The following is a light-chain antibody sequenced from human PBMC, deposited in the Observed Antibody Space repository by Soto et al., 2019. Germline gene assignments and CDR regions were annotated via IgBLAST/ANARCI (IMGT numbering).Light chain of an antibody. CDR3: RQYDSSPIT. Sequence: EIVLTQSPGTLSLSPGERATLSCRASQSVSSSYLAWYQQKPGQAPRLLIYGASSRATGIPDRFSGSGSGTHFTLTISRLEPEDFAAYYCRQYDSSPITFGQGTRLEIK. CDR1: QSVSSSY. J-gene: IGKJ5*01. CDR2: GAS. V-gene: IGKV3-20*01.